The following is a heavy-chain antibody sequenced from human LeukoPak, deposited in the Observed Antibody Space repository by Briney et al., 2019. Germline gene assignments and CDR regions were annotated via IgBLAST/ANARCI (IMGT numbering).Heavy chain of an antibody. Sequence: SVNVSCKASGGTFSSYAISWVRQAPGQGLDWMGGIIPIFGTANYAQKFQGRVTITADESTSTAYMELSSLRSEHTAVYYCARESKELSAFDYWGQGPPVTVSS. CDR2: IIPIFGTA. D-gene: IGHD1-26*01. CDR3: ARESKELSAFDY. J-gene: IGHJ4*02. V-gene: IGHV1-69*13. CDR1: GGTFSSYA.